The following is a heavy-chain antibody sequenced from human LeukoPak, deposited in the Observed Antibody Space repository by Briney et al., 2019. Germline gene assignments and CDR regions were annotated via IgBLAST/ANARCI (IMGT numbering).Heavy chain of an antibody. CDR3: ARGSGWSGYSGV. J-gene: IGHJ6*02. Sequence: PSETLSLTCAVSVYSINSDYYWGWIRQSPYKGLEWIGSIKHSGSTYYNPSLKSRVTILVDTSKNQFSLKLSSVTAADTAVYYCARGSGWSGYSGVWGQGTTVTVSS. CDR2: IKHSGST. CDR1: VYSINSDYY. D-gene: IGHD3-3*01. V-gene: IGHV4-38-2*01.